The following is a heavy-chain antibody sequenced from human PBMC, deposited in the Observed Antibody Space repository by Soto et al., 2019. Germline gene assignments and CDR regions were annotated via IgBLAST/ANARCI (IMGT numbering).Heavy chain of an antibody. Sequence: SETLSLTCTVSSDSISSYYWSRIRQPPGKRLEWIGYISYSRSTDYNPSLKSRVTISGDTSKNQFSLKVSSVTAADTAVYYCARGTSWQLPFDYWGQGTLVTVSS. CDR2: ISYSRST. D-gene: IGHD6-13*01. V-gene: IGHV4-59*01. CDR1: SDSISSYY. CDR3: ARGTSWQLPFDY. J-gene: IGHJ4*02.